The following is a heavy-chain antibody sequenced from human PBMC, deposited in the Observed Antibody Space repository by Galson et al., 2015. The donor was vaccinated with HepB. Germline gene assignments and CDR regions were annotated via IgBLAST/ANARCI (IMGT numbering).Heavy chain of an antibody. V-gene: IGHV3-23*01. Sequence: SLRLSCAASGFTFSSYAMSWVRQAPGKGLEWVSGISDSYSTYYADSVKGRFTISRDNSKNTLFLQMNSLRVEDTALYYCAKAYSRSWFTGLGYWGRGTQVTVSS. D-gene: IGHD1-26*01. CDR2: ISDSYST. CDR1: GFTFSSYA. CDR3: AKAYSRSWFTGLGY. J-gene: IGHJ4*02.